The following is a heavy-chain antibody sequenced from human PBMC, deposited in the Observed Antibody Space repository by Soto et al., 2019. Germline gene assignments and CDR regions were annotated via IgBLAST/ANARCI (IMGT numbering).Heavy chain of an antibody. CDR2: ISSSGSTI. CDR3: ARDLGVFWSGFYGMDG. D-gene: IGHD3-3*01. V-gene: IGHV3-48*03. J-gene: IGHJ6*02. Sequence: GGSLRLSCAASGFTFSSYEMNWVRQAPGKGLEWVSYISSSGSTIYYADSVKGRFTICRDNATNSLYLQMNSLRAEDTAVYYGARDLGVFWSGFYGMDGWGQGTTVTVSS. CDR1: GFTFSSYE.